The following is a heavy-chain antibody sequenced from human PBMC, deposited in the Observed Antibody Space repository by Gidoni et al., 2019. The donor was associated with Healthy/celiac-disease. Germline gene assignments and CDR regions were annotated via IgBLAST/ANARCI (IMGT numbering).Heavy chain of an antibody. D-gene: IGHD6-13*01. Sequence: EVQLVQSGAEVKKPGESLRISGKGSGYRFTSYWISWVRQMPGKGLEWMGRIDPSDSYTNYSPSFQGHVTISADKSISTAYLQWSSLKASDTAMYYCAGPPEAAAGTTKYYYYGMDVWGQGTTVTVSS. CDR2: IDPSDSYT. CDR1: GYRFTSYW. CDR3: AGPPEAAAGTTKYYYYGMDV. V-gene: IGHV5-10-1*03. J-gene: IGHJ6*02.